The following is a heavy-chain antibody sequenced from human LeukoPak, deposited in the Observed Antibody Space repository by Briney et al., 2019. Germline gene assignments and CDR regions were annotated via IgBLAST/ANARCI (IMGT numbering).Heavy chain of an antibody. V-gene: IGHV4-39*01. J-gene: IGHJ4*02. CDR2: IYYSGST. CDR1: GVSISSSSYY. Sequence: PSETLSLTCTVSGVSISSSSYYWGWMRQPPGKGLVWIGSIYYSGSTYYNPSLKSLVTISVDTSKNQFSLKLSSVTAADTAVYYCARRKEYYDILTGYYKGGYYFDYWGQGTLVTVSS. D-gene: IGHD3-9*01. CDR3: ARRKEYYDILTGYYKGGYYFDY.